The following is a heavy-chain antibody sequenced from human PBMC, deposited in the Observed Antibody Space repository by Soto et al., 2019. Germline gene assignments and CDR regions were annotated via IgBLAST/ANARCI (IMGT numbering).Heavy chain of an antibody. V-gene: IGHV3-74*01. J-gene: IGHJ4*02. CDR3: GRGDGDYHDGNGYLGRH. CDR1: GFTFSTDW. Sequence: EVQLVESGGGLVQLGGSLRISCEASGFTFSTDWMHWVRQAPGRGLVWVSRIKSDGSGTYYSASVEDRLTISRDDVQNTLYLQMYSRRTDDTAVYYCGRGDGDYHDGNGYLGRHWGQGTLVTVAS. CDR2: IKSDGSGT. D-gene: IGHD3-22*01.